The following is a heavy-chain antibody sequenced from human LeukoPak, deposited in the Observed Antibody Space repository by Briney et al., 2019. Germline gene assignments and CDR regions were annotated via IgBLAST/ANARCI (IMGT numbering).Heavy chain of an antibody. V-gene: IGHV3-30*02. CDR1: GFIFRNYH. CDR2: IRYDGSNK. CDR3: AKDFGYNYDY. Sequence: LGGSLRLSCAASGFIFRNYHMHWVRQAPGKGLEWVAFIRYDGSNKYYADSVKGRFTISRDNSKNTLYLQMNSLTVEDTAVYYCAKDFGYNYDYWGQGTLVTVSS. D-gene: IGHD5-18*01. J-gene: IGHJ4*02.